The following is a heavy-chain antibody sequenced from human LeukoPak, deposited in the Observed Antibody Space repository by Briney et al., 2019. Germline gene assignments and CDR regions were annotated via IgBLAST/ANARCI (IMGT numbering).Heavy chain of an antibody. CDR1: GGSISSSSYY. J-gene: IGHJ4*02. Sequence: SETLSLTCTVSGGSISSSSYYWGWIRQPPGKGLEWIGSIYYSGSTYYNPSLKSRVTISVDTSKNQFSLKLSPVTAADTAVYYCARLRVFLPIDYGAKGGYYFDYWGQGTLVTVSS. CDR3: ARLRVFLPIDYGAKGGYYFDY. CDR2: IYYSGST. V-gene: IGHV4-39*01. D-gene: IGHD4-17*01.